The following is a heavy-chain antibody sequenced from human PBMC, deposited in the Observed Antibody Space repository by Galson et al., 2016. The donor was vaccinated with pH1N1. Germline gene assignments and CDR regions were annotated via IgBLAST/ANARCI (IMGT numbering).Heavy chain of an antibody. V-gene: IGHV3-64*02. CDR2: IGSNERTT. J-gene: IGHJ4*02. CDR3: TRDAGGYSDFDY. D-gene: IGHD1-26*01. CDR1: GFTFSAYA. Sequence: SLRLSCAASGFTFSAYAMHWVRQAPGEGLEYASVIGSNERTTYYADSVNGRFTISRDNSKNTVYLQMGSLRAEDMAVYYCTRDAGGYSDFDYWGQGTLVTVSS.